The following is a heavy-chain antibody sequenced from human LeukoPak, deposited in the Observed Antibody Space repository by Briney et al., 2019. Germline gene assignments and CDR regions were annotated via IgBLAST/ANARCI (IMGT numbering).Heavy chain of an antibody. CDR2: INWNGGST. D-gene: IGHD6-13*01. CDR3: ARTRAAAGYSSFWFDP. Sequence: PGGSLRLSCAASGFTLDEYGMSWVRHVPGKGLEWVSGINWNGGSTGYADSVKGRFTISRDNSKNTLYLQMNSLRTEDTAVYYCARTRAAAGYSSFWFDPWGQGTLVTVSS. J-gene: IGHJ5*02. V-gene: IGHV3-20*04. CDR1: GFTLDEYG.